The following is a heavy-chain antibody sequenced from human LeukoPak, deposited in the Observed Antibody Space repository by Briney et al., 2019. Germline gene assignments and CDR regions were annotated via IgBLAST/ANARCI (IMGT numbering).Heavy chain of an antibody. CDR2: IIPIFGTA. D-gene: IGHD3-10*01. J-gene: IGHJ4*02. CDR1: GYTFTSYG. CDR3: ARELNNMVRGVFLHFDY. Sequence: ASVKVSCKASGYTFTSYGISWVRQAPGQGLEWMGGIIPIFGTANHAQKFQGRITITADESTITAYMELSSLRSEDTAVYYCARELNNMVRGVFLHFDYWGQGTLVTVSS. V-gene: IGHV1-69*13.